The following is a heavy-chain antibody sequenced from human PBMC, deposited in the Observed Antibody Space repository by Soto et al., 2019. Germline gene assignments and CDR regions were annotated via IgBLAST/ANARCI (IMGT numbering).Heavy chain of an antibody. CDR3: ARLYGDYPAGF. D-gene: IGHD4-17*01. CDR1: GGTFSSYT. CDR2: IIPILGIA. V-gene: IGHV1-69*02. Sequence: QVQLVQSGAEVKKPGSSVKVSCKASGGTFSSYTISWVRQAPGQGLEWMGRIIPILGIANYAQKFQGRVTITADKSTSTAYMELSSLRSEDTAVYYCARLYGDYPAGFWGQGTLVTVSS. J-gene: IGHJ4*02.